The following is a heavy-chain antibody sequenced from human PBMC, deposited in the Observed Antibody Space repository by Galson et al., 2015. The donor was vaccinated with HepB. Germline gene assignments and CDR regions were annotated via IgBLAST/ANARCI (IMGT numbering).Heavy chain of an antibody. Sequence: SLRLSCAASGFTFSSYGMHWVRQAPGKGLEWVAVISYDGRNKYYADSVKGRFTISRDNSKNTLYLQMNSLRAEDTAVYYCAKDEGASGTLPFFDYWGQGTLVTVSS. CDR3: AKDEGASGTLPFFDY. CDR2: ISYDGRNK. D-gene: IGHD6-13*01. V-gene: IGHV3-30*18. CDR1: GFTFSSYG. J-gene: IGHJ4*02.